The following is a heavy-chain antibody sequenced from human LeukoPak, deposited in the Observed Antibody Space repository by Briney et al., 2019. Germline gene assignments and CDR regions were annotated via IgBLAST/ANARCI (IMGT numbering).Heavy chain of an antibody. V-gene: IGHV3-48*01. D-gene: IGHD3-10*01. CDR3: AKDRGYTTGRDFDF. CDR2: ISSSSSTI. CDR1: GFTFSSYS. Sequence: GGSLRLSCAASGFTFSSYSMNWVRQAPGKGLEWVSYISSSSSTIYYADSVKGRFTISRDNFVNTLYLQMSSLRAEDTAVYYCAKDRGYTTGRDFDFWGQGALVTVSS. J-gene: IGHJ4*02.